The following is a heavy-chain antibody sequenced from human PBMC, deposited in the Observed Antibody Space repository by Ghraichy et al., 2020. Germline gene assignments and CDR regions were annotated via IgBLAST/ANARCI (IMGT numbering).Heavy chain of an antibody. CDR3: ARDDDNNGGGSVGY. CDR1: GFTFSSYS. V-gene: IGHV3-21*01. D-gene: IGHD2-15*01. Sequence: GSLRLSCAASGFTFSSYSMNWVRQAPGKGLEWVSSISSSSSYIYYADSVKGRFTISRDNAKNSLYLQMNSLRAEDTAVYYCARDDDNNGGGSVGYWGQGTLVTVSS. J-gene: IGHJ4*02. CDR2: ISSSSSYI.